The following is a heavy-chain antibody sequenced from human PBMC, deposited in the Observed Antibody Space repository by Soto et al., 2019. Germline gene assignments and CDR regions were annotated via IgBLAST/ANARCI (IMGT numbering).Heavy chain of an antibody. D-gene: IGHD5-18*01. V-gene: IGHV1-18*01. CDR2: ISAYNGNT. Sequence: ASVKVSCKASGYTFTSCGISWVRQAPGQGLEWMGWISAYNGNTNYAQKLQGRVTMTTDTSTSTACMELRSLRSDDTAVYYCARASVDTAMANDYWGQGTLVTVSS. J-gene: IGHJ4*02. CDR3: ARASVDTAMANDY. CDR1: GYTFTSCG.